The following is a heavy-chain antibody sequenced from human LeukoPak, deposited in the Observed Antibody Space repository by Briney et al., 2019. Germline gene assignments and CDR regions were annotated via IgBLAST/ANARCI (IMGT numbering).Heavy chain of an antibody. J-gene: IGHJ3*02. CDR2: FDLEDGET. D-gene: IGHD3-16*02. CDR1: GYTLTELS. V-gene: IGHV1-24*01. CDR3: ATVSGYDYVWGSYRYAFDI. Sequence: ASVKVSCKVSGYTLTELSMHWVRQAPGKGLEWMGGFDLEDGETIYAQKFQGRVTMTEDTSTDTAYMELSSLRSEDTAVYYCATVSGYDYVWGSYRYAFDIWGQGTMVTVSS.